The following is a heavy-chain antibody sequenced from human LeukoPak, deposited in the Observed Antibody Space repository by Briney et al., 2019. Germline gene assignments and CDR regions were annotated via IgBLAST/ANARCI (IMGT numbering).Heavy chain of an antibody. CDR2: ISSSCSTI. CDR3: ARGRRGGTLNWFDP. V-gene: IGHV3-11*01. Sequence: GGSLRLSCAASGFTFTDYYMNWIRQAPGKGLEWVSYISSSCSTINYADSVKGRFTISRDNAKKSLYLQMNSLRAEDTAVYYCARGRRGGTLNWFDPWGQGTLVTVSS. J-gene: IGHJ5*02. CDR1: GFTFTDYY. D-gene: IGHD2-15*01.